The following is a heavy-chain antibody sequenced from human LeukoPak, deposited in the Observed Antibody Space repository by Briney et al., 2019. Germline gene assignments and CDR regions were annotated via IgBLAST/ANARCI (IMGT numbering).Heavy chain of an antibody. CDR1: GFTFGDYA. J-gene: IGHJ4*02. Sequence: GGSLRLSCTASGFTFGDYAMNWVRQAPGKGLEWVGFIRSNTYGGTTEYAASVKGRFTISRDDSKSIAYLQMNSLKTEDTAVYYCTRYRGFFDYWGQGTLVTVSS. CDR2: IRSNTYGGTT. CDR3: TRYRGFFDY. D-gene: IGHD3-10*01. V-gene: IGHV3-49*04.